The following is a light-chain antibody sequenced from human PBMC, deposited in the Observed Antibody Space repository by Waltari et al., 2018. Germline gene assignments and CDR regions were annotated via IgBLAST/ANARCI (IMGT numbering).Light chain of an antibody. CDR3: QQHGTLPAT. CDR2: RAS. CDR1: QSVGSSS. Sequence: EIVLTQSPGTASLSPGERVTLSCRASQSVGSSSLACYPQKPGQAPRLVIYRASRRATGIPDRFSGSGSGTDFSLTISRLEPEDFAVYYCQQHGTLPATFGQGTKVEIK. V-gene: IGKV3-20*01. J-gene: IGKJ1*01.